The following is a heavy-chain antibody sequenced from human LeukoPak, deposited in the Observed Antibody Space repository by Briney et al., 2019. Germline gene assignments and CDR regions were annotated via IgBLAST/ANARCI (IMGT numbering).Heavy chain of an antibody. Sequence: SETLSLTCTVSGGSISSSSYYWGWIRQPPGKGLEWIGSIYYSGSTYYNPSLKSRVTISVDTSKNQFSLKLSSATAADTAAYYCARQLGYCSSTSCYADKVDYWGQGTLVTVSS. CDR3: ARQLGYCSSTSCYADKVDY. V-gene: IGHV4-39*01. CDR1: GGSISSSSYY. J-gene: IGHJ4*02. D-gene: IGHD2-2*01. CDR2: IYYSGST.